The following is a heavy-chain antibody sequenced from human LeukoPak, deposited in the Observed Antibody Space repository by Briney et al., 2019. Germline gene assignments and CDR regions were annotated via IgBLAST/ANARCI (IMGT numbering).Heavy chain of an antibody. CDR2: VYYSGTT. CDR3: ARRGKRIAPYYFDH. Sequence: SETLSLTCSVSGGSIHTYYWTWIRQPPGKGLEWIGNVYYSGTTYYNPSLKSRLTISVDTSKNQFSLELSDVTAADTAVYYCARRGKRIAPYYFDHWGQGTLITVSS. J-gene: IGHJ4*02. D-gene: IGHD2-21*01. CDR1: GGSIHTYY. V-gene: IGHV4-59*08.